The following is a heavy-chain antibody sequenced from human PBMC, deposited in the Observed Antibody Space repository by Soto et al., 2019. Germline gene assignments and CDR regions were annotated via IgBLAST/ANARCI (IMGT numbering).Heavy chain of an antibody. CDR2: ISYDGSNK. CDR1: GFTFSSYG. Sequence: HPGGSLRLSCAASGFTFSSYGMHWVRQAPGKGLEWVAVISYDGSNKYYADSVKGRFTISRDNSKNTLYLQMNSLRAEDTAVYYCAKEKEVRTRAYDSSVSPFDYWGQGTLVTVSS. V-gene: IGHV3-30*18. CDR3: AKEKEVRTRAYDSSVSPFDY. J-gene: IGHJ4*02. D-gene: IGHD3-22*01.